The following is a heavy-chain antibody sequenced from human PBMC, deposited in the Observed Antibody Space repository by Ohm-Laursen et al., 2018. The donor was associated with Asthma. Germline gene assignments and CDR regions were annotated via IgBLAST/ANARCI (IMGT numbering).Heavy chain of an antibody. CDR2: IKQDGSNK. CDR3: AKDRGTMVQGVPRD. J-gene: IGHJ4*02. CDR1: GFTFSNYW. D-gene: IGHD3-10*01. Sequence: SLRLSCAASGFTFSNYWMSWVRQAPGKGLEWVANIKQDGSNKYYADSVKGRFTISRDNSKNTLYLQMNSLRAEDTAVYYCAKDRGTMVQGVPRDWGQGTLATVSS. V-gene: IGHV3-7*01.